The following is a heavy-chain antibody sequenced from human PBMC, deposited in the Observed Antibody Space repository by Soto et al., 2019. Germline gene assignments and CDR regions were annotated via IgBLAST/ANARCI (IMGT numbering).Heavy chain of an antibody. J-gene: IGHJ5*02. D-gene: IGHD1-26*01. CDR1: GGSISNYY. CDR3: ARGAPYHHWFDP. Sequence: QVQLQESGPGLVKPSETLSLTCTVSGGSISNYYWSWIRQPPGKGLEWIANIYYSGSTNYNPSLKSRVTISEDRSRSQCSLKLTSVTAADTAAYYCARGAPYHHWFDPWGQGTLVTVSS. V-gene: IGHV4-59*01. CDR2: IYYSGST.